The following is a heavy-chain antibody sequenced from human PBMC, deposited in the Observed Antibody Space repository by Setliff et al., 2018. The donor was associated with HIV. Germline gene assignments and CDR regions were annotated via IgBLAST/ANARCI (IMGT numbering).Heavy chain of an antibody. Sequence: SVKVSCKASGGTFSSHAISWVRQAPGQGLEWMGGIIPMFGTANYAQNFQGRVTITADESTSTAHMELSRLKSEDTAVYYCATSTLGWSDDAFDIWGQGTMVTVSS. CDR2: IIPMFGTA. D-gene: IGHD2-21*01. J-gene: IGHJ3*02. V-gene: IGHV1-69*13. CDR1: GGTFSSHA. CDR3: ATSTLGWSDDAFDI.